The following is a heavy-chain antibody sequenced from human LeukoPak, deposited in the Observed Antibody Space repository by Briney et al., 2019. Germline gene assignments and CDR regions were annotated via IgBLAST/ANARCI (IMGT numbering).Heavy chain of an antibody. V-gene: IGHV1-69*13. D-gene: IGHD3-9*01. CDR1: GGTFSSYA. CDR3: ARAAGTIFVTHSPMRWDLDY. Sequence: GASVKVSCKASGGTFSSYAISWVRQAPGQGLEWMGGIIPILGTANYAQKFQGRVTITADESTSTAYMELSSLRSEDTAVYYCARAAGTIFVTHSPMRWDLDYWGQGTLVTVSS. J-gene: IGHJ4*02. CDR2: IIPILGTA.